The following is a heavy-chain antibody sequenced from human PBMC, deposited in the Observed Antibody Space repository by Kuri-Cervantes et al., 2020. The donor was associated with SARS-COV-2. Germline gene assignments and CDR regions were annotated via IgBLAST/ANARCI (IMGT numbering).Heavy chain of an antibody. Sequence: SETLSLTCTVSGGSISSSSYYWSWIRQPPGKGLEWIGYIYYSGSTNYNPSLKSRVTISVDTSKNQFSLKLSSVTAADTAVYYCARDKGILTGYYTGWFDPWGQGTLVTVSS. V-gene: IGHV4-61*01. CDR2: IYYSGST. CDR1: GGSISSSSYY. J-gene: IGHJ5*02. D-gene: IGHD3-9*01. CDR3: ARDKGILTGYYTGWFDP.